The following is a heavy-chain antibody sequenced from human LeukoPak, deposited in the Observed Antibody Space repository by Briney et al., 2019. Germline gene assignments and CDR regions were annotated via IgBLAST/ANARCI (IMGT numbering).Heavy chain of an antibody. CDR2: IYPGDSDT. Sequence: GDSLKISCKGSGYSFTSYWIGWVRQMPGKGLEWMGVIYPGDSDTRYSPSFQGQVTISADKSISTAYLQWSSLKASDTAMYYCARYCSGGSCYRAYYYGMDVWGQGTTVTVSS. CDR1: GYSFTSYW. V-gene: IGHV5-51*01. J-gene: IGHJ6*02. CDR3: ARYCSGGSCYRAYYYGMDV. D-gene: IGHD2-15*01.